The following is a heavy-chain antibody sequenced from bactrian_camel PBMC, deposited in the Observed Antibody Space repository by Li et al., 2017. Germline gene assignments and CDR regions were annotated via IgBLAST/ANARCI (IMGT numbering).Heavy chain of an antibody. V-gene: IGHV3S10*01. J-gene: IGHJ4*01. CDR2: IDTDFTT. Sequence: VQLVESGGGLVQPGGSLRLSCASSGFLFNASGMSWFRQAPGQSLDRVAGIDTDFTTYYIDSMKGRFTISEDYAENTLYLQLNSLKTEDTAMYFCSSLYNRYWGQGTQVTVS. CDR1: GFLFNASG. CDR3: SSLYNRY.